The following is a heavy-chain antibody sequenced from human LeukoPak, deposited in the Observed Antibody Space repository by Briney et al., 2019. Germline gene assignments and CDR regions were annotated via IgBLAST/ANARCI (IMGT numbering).Heavy chain of an antibody. CDR1: GFTLSSFE. CDR3: ARGLGSSGYYYLFDY. D-gene: IGHD3-22*01. CDR2: IDFSGRTI. Sequence: GGSLRLSCAASGFTLSSFEMNWVRQAPGKGLEWVSYIDFSGRTIYYAASVKGRFTISRDNAKNSLYLQMNSLRAEDTAVYYCARGLGSSGYYYLFDYWGQGALVTVSS. V-gene: IGHV3-48*03. J-gene: IGHJ4*02.